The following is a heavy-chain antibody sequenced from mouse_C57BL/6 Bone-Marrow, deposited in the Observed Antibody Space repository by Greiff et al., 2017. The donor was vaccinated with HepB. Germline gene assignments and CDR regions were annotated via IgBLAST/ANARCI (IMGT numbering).Heavy chain of an antibody. CDR2: ISDGGSYT. J-gene: IGHJ4*01. CDR1: GFTFSSYA. D-gene: IGHD2-1*01. V-gene: IGHV5-4*01. CDR3: AREQIYYGPYYAMED. Sequence: EVKVVESGGGLVKPGGSLKLSCAASGFTFSSYAMSWVRQTPEKRLEWVATISDGGSYTYYPDNVKGRFTISRDNAKNNLYLQRSHLKSEDTAMYDCAREQIYYGPYYAMEDGGKGKSVTV.